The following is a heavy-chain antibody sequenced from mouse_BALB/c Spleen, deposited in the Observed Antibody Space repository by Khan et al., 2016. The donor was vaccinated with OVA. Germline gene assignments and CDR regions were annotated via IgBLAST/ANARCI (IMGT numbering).Heavy chain of an antibody. CDR2: ISSGGSYT. CDR3: ARLNWDEGWFAY. CDR1: GFTFSSYA. J-gene: IGHJ3*01. V-gene: IGHV5-9-3*01. D-gene: IGHD4-1*02. Sequence: EVQVVESGGGLVKPGGSLKLSCAASGFTFSSYAMSWVRQTPEKRLEWVATISSGGSYTYYPDSVKGRFTISRDNAKNTLYLQMSSLRSEDTAMYYCARLNWDEGWFAYWGQGTLVTVSA.